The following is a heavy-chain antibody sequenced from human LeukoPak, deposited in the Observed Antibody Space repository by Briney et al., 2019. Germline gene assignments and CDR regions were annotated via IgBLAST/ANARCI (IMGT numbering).Heavy chain of an antibody. V-gene: IGHV3-30*03. CDR2: ISYEGSNK. Sequence: PGRSLRLSCAASGLTFSSYGMHSVRQSPGKGLEWVAVISYEGSNKYYADSVKGRFTISRDNSKNTLYLQMNSLRAEDAAVYHCVDSYGYDYWGQGTLVTVSS. CDR3: VDSYGYDY. J-gene: IGHJ4*02. D-gene: IGHD5-18*01. CDR1: GLTFSSYG.